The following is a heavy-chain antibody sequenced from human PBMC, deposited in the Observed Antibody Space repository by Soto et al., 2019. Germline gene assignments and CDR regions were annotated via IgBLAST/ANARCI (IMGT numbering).Heavy chain of an antibody. CDR3: ARARVSTPRLEDPFDI. D-gene: IGHD5-12*01. CDR2: IYPGDSDT. CDR1: GYSFTTYW. Sequence: GESLKISCKGSGYSFTTYWLAWVRQMPGKGLEYVGIIYPGDSDTRYSPSFQGQVTISADKSISTAYLQWTSLEASDTAIYYCARARVSTPRLEDPFDIWGHGTMVTVSS. J-gene: IGHJ3*02. V-gene: IGHV5-51*01.